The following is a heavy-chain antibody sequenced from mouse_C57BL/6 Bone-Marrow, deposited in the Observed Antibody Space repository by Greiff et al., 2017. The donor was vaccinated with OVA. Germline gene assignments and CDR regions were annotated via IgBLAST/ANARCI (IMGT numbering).Heavy chain of an antibody. CDR1: GFTFSDYG. J-gene: IGHJ3*01. Sequence: EVKLVESGGGLVQPGGSLKLSCAASGFTFSDYGMAWVRQAPRKGPEWVAFISTLAYSIYYADTVTGRFTISRENAKNTLYLEMSSLRSEDTAMYYCARGGYGSKAGTIAYWGQGTLVTVSA. CDR2: ISTLAYSI. D-gene: IGHD1-1*01. CDR3: ARGGYGSKAGTIAY. V-gene: IGHV5-15*01.